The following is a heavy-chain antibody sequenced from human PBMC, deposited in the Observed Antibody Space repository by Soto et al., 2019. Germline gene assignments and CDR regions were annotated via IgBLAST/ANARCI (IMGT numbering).Heavy chain of an antibody. D-gene: IGHD2-2*01. CDR2: ISNDGGYQ. V-gene: IGHV3-30-3*01. CDR1: RFTLSDFA. CDR3: ARAMPGMDV. J-gene: IGHJ6*02. Sequence: QAQLAESGGGVVQPGRSLRLSCAASRFTLSDFAMHWVRQAPGKGLEWVALISNDGGYQHYGDSVRGRFTISRDNSKHMLYLQMTSLRLEDTAVYYCARAMPGMDVWGQGTTVTVS.